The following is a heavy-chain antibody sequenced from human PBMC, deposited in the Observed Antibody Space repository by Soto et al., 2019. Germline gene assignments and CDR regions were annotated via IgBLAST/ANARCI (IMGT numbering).Heavy chain of an antibody. D-gene: IGHD2-15*01. CDR3: ARGDCVGGTCYSLAGSFYYYMDV. CDR1: GFTFSNYW. Sequence: VQLVESGGGLVQPGGSLRLSCAASGFTFSNYWMYWVRQAPGKGLEWVSRINSEGSVSSHADSVRGRLTISRDNVKTTLYLHMDSLRAEDTAVYFCARGDCVGGTCYSLAGSFYYYMDVWGKGTTVTVFS. V-gene: IGHV3-74*02. J-gene: IGHJ6*03. CDR2: INSEGSVS.